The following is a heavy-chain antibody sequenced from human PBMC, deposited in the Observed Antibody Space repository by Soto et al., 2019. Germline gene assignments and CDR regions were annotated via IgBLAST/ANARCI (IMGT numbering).Heavy chain of an antibody. CDR1: GGSFKSGSYS. V-gene: IGHV4-61*01. D-gene: IGHD3-3*01. Sequence: SETLSLTCTVSGGSFKSGSYSWNWIRQPPGKGLEWIGYVYHTGRTSYNPSLKSRVSISMDTSKNQFSLNLDSVTAADTAVYFCARDFAYFDSWGQGTLVTVSS. CDR3: ARDFAYFDS. CDR2: VYHTGRT. J-gene: IGHJ4*02.